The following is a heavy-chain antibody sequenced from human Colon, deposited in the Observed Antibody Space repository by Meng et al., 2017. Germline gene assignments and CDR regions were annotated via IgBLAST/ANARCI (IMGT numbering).Heavy chain of an antibody. J-gene: IGHJ4*02. V-gene: IGHV3-66*02. D-gene: IGHD4/OR15-4a*01. Sequence: VQLGECGGGLVQPGGSLRLSCAASGFTVSSNYISWVRQAPGKGLEWVSVIYSAGSTFYSRSVEGRFTISRDNSKNTVYLQMNSLTAEDTAVYYCAREDYGWNYWGQGTLVTVSS. CDR1: GFTVSSNY. CDR3: AREDYGWNY. CDR2: IYSAGST.